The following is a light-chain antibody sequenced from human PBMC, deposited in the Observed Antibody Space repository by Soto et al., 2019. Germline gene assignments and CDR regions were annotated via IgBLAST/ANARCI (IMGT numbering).Light chain of an antibody. CDR1: SSDVGAYNY. CDR2: DVS. Sequence: QSALTQPRSVSGSPGQSVTISCTGTSSDVGAYNYVSWYQHHPGKAPKFMIYDVSNRPSGVSNRFSGSKSGNTASLTISGLQAEDEADYYCSSYTSSSTLVFGTGTKLTVL. J-gene: IGLJ1*01. CDR3: SSYTSSSTLV. V-gene: IGLV2-14*03.